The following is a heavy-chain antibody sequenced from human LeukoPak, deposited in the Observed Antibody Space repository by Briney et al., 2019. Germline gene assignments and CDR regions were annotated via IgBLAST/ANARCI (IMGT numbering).Heavy chain of an antibody. J-gene: IGHJ4*02. Sequence: GASVKVSCKASVYTFTSYGISWVRQAPGQGLEWMGWISAYNGNTNYAQKLQGRVTMTTDTSTSTAYMELRSLRSDDTAVYYCAREATYSGYDRLDYWGQGTLVTVSS. V-gene: IGHV1-18*04. CDR1: VYTFTSYG. CDR2: ISAYNGNT. D-gene: IGHD5-12*01. CDR3: AREATYSGYDRLDY.